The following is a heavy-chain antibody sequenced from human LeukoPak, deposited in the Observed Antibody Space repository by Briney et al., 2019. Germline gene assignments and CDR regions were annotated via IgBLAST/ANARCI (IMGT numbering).Heavy chain of an antibody. CDR2: IWYDGSNK. CDR3: ARDRGSSSEGYYYYYYMDV. J-gene: IGHJ6*03. CDR1: GFTFSSYG. V-gene: IGHV3-33*01. Sequence: PGRSLRLSCAASGFTFSSYGMHWVRQAPGKGLEWVAAIWYDGSNKYYADSVKGRFTISRDNSKNTLYLQMNSLRAEDTAVYYCARDRGSSSEGYYYYYYMDVWGKGTTVTVSS. D-gene: IGHD6-6*01.